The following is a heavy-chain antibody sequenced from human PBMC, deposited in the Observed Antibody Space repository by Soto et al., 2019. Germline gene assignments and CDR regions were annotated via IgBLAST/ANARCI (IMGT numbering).Heavy chain of an antibody. J-gene: IGHJ6*02. Sequence: GASVKVSCKASGCTFSSYAISWVRQAPGQGLEWMGGIIPIFGRPSYAQKFQGRVTITADESTSTAYMELSSLTSEDTAVYYCARGYCSSTSCYSYYYYGMDVWGQGTTVTVSS. D-gene: IGHD2-2*01. V-gene: IGHV1-69*13. CDR1: GCTFSSYA. CDR2: IIPIFGRP. CDR3: ARGYCSSTSCYSYYYYGMDV.